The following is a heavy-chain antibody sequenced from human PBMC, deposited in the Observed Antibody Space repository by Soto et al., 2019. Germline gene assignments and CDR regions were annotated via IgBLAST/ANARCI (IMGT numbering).Heavy chain of an antibody. CDR1: GDSVSSNNAA. J-gene: IGHJ4*02. CDR2: TYYRSRWYN. Sequence: PSQTLSLTCAISGDSVSSNNAAWNWIRQSPSRGLEWLGRTYYRSRWYNDYAVSVKSRMTINPDTSRDQFSLQLNSVTPEDTAVYYCARVDCSGGSCYSAYFDYWGQGILVTVSS. V-gene: IGHV6-1*01. CDR3: ARVDCSGGSCYSAYFDY. D-gene: IGHD2-15*01.